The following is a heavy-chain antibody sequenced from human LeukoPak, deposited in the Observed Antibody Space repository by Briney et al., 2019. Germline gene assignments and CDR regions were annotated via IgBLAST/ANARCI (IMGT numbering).Heavy chain of an antibody. CDR3: AREGTLGPFDY. CDR1: GFTFSTYN. D-gene: IGHD3-10*01. J-gene: IGHJ4*02. CDR2: IKQDGSEK. V-gene: IGHV3-7*01. Sequence: GGSLRLSCAASGFTFSTYNMNWVRHAPGKGLEWVANIKQDGSEKYYVDSVKGRFTISRDNAKNSLYLQMNSLRAEDTAVYYCAREGTLGPFDYWGQGTLVTVSS.